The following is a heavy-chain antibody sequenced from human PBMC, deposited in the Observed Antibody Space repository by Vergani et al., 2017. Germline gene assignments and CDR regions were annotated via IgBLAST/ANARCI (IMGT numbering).Heavy chain of an antibody. CDR3: ARDHFAKFGGVDY. Sequence: VQLVESGGGLVQPGGSLRLSCAASGFTVSSNYMSWVRQAPGKGLEWVSVIYSGGSTYYADSVKGRFTISRDNPKNTLYLQMNSLRAEDTAVYYCARDHFAKFGGVDYWGQGTLVTVSS. CDR2: IYSGGST. D-gene: IGHD3-16*01. J-gene: IGHJ4*02. CDR1: GFTVSSNY. V-gene: IGHV3-66*02.